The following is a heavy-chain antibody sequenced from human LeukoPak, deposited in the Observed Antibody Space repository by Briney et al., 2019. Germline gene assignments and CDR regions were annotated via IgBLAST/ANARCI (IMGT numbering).Heavy chain of an antibody. D-gene: IGHD1-26*01. CDR3: AKDRELMDY. CDR2: ISGSSYHI. V-gene: IGHV3-21*04. Sequence: GGSLRLPCAASGFTFSTCSMKWVRQAPGKALEWVSSISGSSYHIYYADSVKGRFTISRDNSKNTLYLQMNSLRAEDTAVYYCAKDRELMDYWGQGTLVTVSS. CDR1: GFTFSTCS. J-gene: IGHJ4*02.